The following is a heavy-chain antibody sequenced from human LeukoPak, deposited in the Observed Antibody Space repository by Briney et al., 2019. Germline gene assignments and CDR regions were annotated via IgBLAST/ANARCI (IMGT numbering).Heavy chain of an antibody. D-gene: IGHD3-16*01. Sequence: MSSETLSLTCAVYGGSFSGYYWSWIRQPPGKGLEWIGEINHSGSTNYNPSLKSRVTISVDTSKNQFSLKLSSVTAADTAVYYCSTSLGAFDIWGQGTMVTVSS. CDR2: INHSGST. CDR1: GGSFSGYY. J-gene: IGHJ3*02. CDR3: STSLGAFDI. V-gene: IGHV4-34*01.